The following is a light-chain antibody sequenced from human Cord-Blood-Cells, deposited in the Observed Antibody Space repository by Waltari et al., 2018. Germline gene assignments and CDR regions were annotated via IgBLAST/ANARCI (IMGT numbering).Light chain of an antibody. CDR3: SSYTSSSTVV. V-gene: IGLV2-14*01. CDR1: SSDVGGYNY. J-gene: IGLJ2*01. CDR2: DVS. Sequence: QSALTQPASVPGSPGQSITISCTGTSSDVGGYNYVSWYQQHPGKATKLMIYDVSNRPAGVSNRFSGAKSGNTASLTISGLQAEDGADYYCSSYTSSSTVVFGGGTKLTVL.